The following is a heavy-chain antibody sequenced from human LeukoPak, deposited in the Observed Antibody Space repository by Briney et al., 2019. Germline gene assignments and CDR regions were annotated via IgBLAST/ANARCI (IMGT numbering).Heavy chain of an antibody. CDR2: IYYSGST. J-gene: IGHJ4*02. CDR1: GVSITSYY. D-gene: IGHD5-12*01. Sequence: SETLSLTCTVSGVSITSYYWSSIRQPPEKGLEWIGYIYYSGSTSYNPSLKSRDTTSLDTYKNQFSLKLSSVTAADTAVYYCARHRWGGYSGYDSRDYSSKYFFDYWGQGTLVTVSS. V-gene: IGHV4-59*08. CDR3: ARHRWGGYSGYDSRDYSSKYFFDY.